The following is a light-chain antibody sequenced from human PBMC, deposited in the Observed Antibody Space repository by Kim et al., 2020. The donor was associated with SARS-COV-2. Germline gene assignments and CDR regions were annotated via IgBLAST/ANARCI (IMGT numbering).Light chain of an antibody. V-gene: IGKV4-1*01. CDR3: QQYHDLPYT. J-gene: IGKJ2*01. CDR2: WSS. CDR1: QSVSNK. Sequence: DIVMTQSLDSLAVSLGERATFNCKSSQSVSNKLVWYQQKPGQPPKLLIRWSSDRESGVPDRFSGSGSGTDFTLSISSLQAEDVAVYHCQQYHDLPYTFGQGTKLEI.